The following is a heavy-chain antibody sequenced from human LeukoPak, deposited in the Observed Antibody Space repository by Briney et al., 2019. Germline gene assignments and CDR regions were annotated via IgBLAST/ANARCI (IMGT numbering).Heavy chain of an antibody. J-gene: IGHJ4*02. D-gene: IGHD3-9*01. CDR1: GGTFNNYA. V-gene: IGHV1-69*01. CDR2: IIPIFGTA. Sequence: GSSVKVSCKTYGGTFNNYAINWVRQAPGQGLEWMGGIIPIFGTANYAQKFQGRVTITADESTSTAYMELSSLRSEDTAVYYCARVSERYFDWLSPFDYWGQGTLVTVSS. CDR3: ARVSERYFDWLSPFDY.